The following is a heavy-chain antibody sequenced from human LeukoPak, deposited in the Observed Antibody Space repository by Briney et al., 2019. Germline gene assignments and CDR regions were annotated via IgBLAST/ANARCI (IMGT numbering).Heavy chain of an antibody. J-gene: IGHJ6*02. V-gene: IGHV3-21*01. Sequence: PGGSLRLSCAASGFTFSSYSMNWVRQAPGKGLEWVSSISSSSSYIHYADSVKGRFTISRDNAKNSLYLQMNSLRAEDTAVYYCARDSFYGVDVWGQGTTVTVSS. CDR3: ARDSFYGVDV. CDR2: ISSSSSYI. CDR1: GFTFSSYS.